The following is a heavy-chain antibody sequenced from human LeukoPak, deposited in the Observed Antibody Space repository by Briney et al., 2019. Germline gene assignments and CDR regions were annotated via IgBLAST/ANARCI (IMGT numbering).Heavy chain of an antibody. Sequence: ASVKVSCKASGYTFINYFMYWVRQAPGQGLESMEIINLSAGSINYAQKFQGKITVTRDLSTSTLYLELSSLTSEDTAVYYCARLARNAGPFDYWGQGTRVTVSS. D-gene: IGHD6-13*01. V-gene: IGHV1-46*01. CDR2: INLSAGSI. CDR3: ARLARNAGPFDY. J-gene: IGHJ4*02. CDR1: GYTFINYF.